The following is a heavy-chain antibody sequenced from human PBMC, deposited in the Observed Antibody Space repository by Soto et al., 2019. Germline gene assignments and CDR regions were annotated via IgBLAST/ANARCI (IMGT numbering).Heavy chain of an antibody. CDR2: IWYDGSNK. CDR3: ARGPYCSSTSCYSYYYYGMDV. D-gene: IGHD2-2*02. Sequence: VQLVESGGGVVQPGRSLRLSCAASGFTFSSYGMHWVRQAPGKGLEWVAVIWYDGSNKYYADSVKGRFTISRDNSKNTLYLQMNSLRAEDTAVYYCARGPYCSSTSCYSYYYYGMDVWGQGTTVTVSS. J-gene: IGHJ6*02. V-gene: IGHV3-33*01. CDR1: GFTFSSYG.